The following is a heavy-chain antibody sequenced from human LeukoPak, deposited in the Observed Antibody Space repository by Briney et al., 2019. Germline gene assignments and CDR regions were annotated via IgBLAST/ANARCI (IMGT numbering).Heavy chain of an antibody. D-gene: IGHD1-26*01. CDR1: GFTFSDHC. CDR3: ARTRTSGSYHFDS. CDR2: TRNKANGYTT. Sequence: PGGSLRLSCAASGFTFSDHCMDWVRQAPGKGLEWVGRTRNKANGYTTEYAASVKGRFTISRDDSKNSLYLQMNSLNTEDTAVYYCARTRTSGSYHFDSWGQGTLVTVSS. J-gene: IGHJ4*02. V-gene: IGHV3-72*01.